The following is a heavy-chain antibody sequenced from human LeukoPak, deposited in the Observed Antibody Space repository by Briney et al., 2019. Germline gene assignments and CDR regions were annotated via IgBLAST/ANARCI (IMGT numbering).Heavy chain of an antibody. CDR3: ARDQEKYYYDSSGYLGSGY. CDR2: IYYSGNT. D-gene: IGHD3-22*01. J-gene: IGHJ4*02. Sequence: PSETLSLTCSVSGGSTSSSAYYWGWIRQPPGQGLEWIGGIYYSGNTYYNPSLKGPVTISIDTSKNQFSLRLISVTAADTAVYYCARDQEKYYYDSSGYLGSGYWGQGTLVTVSS. CDR1: GGSTSSSAYY. V-gene: IGHV4-39*07.